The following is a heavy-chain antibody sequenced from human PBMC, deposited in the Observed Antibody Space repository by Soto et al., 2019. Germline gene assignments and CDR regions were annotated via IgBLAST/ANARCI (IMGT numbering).Heavy chain of an antibody. V-gene: IGHV3-23*01. D-gene: IGHD2-15*01. CDR3: AKDKGYCSGASCLRGFDY. CDR2: ISGSAYST. CDR1: GLSFSTYA. J-gene: IGHJ4*02. Sequence: GSLRLSCAASGLSFSTYAMYWVRQAPGKGLELVSGISGSAYSTNYADSVKGRFTLSRDNSKNTLYLQMKSLRVEDTALYYCAKDKGYCSGASCLRGFDYWGQGTLVTVSA.